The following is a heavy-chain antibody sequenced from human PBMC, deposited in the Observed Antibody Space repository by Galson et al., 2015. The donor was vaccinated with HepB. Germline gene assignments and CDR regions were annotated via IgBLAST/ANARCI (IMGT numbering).Heavy chain of an antibody. Sequence: SLRLSCAASGFTFSNYGMHWVRQAPGKGLEWVAVIWYDGSNKYYADSVKGRFTISRDNSKNTLYLQMNSLRAEDTAVYYCARELRSSSGYYFDYWGQGTLVTVSS. CDR3: ARELRSSSGYYFDY. J-gene: IGHJ4*02. CDR1: GFTFSNYG. V-gene: IGHV3-33*08. CDR2: IWYDGSNK. D-gene: IGHD3-16*01.